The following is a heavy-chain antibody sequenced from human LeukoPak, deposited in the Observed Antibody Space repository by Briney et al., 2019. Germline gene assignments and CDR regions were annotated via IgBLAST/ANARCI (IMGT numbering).Heavy chain of an antibody. Sequence: SETLSLTCSVSGASISIGTYFWGWIRQPPGMGLEWIGSIDNSGSTYYNPSLESRVTISVDTSKNQFSLKLNSVTAADTAVYYCARDRQQLVRGDYFDYWGQGTLVTVSS. D-gene: IGHD6-13*01. V-gene: IGHV4-39*07. CDR3: ARDRQQLVRGDYFDY. CDR1: GASISIGTYF. J-gene: IGHJ4*02. CDR2: IDNSGST.